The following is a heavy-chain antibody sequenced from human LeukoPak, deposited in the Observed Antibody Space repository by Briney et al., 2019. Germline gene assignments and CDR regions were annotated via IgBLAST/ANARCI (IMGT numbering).Heavy chain of an antibody. V-gene: IGHV4-59*08. CDR2: IYYSGST. CDR1: GGSISSYY. J-gene: IGHJ4*02. D-gene: IGHD2-2*01. Sequence: SETLSLTCTVSGGSISSYYWSWIRQPPGKGLEGIGYIYYSGSTNYNPSLKSRVTISVDTSKNQFSLKLSSVTAADTAVYYCARSRVGVPAAPYYFDYWGQGTLVTVSS. CDR3: ARSRVGVPAAPYYFDY.